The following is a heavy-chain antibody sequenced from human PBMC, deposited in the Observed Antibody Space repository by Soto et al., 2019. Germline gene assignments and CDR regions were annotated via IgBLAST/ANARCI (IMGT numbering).Heavy chain of an antibody. CDR1: GFRFSSYS. J-gene: IGHJ4*02. CDR3: ATMNGYFEY. V-gene: IGHV3-23*01. D-gene: IGHD3-22*01. Sequence: LRLSCAVSGFRFSSYSMSWVRQTPGKGLEWVAAITATGDRTYYADSVTGRFTISRDNSKKTHYLQMTSLRAEDTAMYYCATMNGYFEYWGQGTPVTVSS. CDR2: ITATGDRT.